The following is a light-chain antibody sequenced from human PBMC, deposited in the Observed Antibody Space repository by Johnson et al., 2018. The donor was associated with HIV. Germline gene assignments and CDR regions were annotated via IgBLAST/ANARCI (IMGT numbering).Light chain of an antibody. V-gene: IGLV1-51*01. CDR2: DNN. Sequence: QSVLTQPPSVSAAPGQKVTISCSGSSSNIGNNYVSWYQQLPGTAPKLLIYDNNKRPSGIPDRFSGSKSGTSATLGITGLQTGDEADYYCGTWDSSLSAGVVGTGTTVIVL. J-gene: IGLJ1*01. CDR3: GTWDSSLSAGV. CDR1: SSNIGNNY.